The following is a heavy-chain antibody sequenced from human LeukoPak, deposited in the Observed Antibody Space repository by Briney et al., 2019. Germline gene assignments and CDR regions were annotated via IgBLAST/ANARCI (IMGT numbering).Heavy chain of an antibody. CDR3: ARAAYGSGSYYQPYYYYYMDV. V-gene: IGHV3-7*01. D-gene: IGHD3-10*01. Sequence: GGSLRLSCAASGFTFSTYEMNWVRQAPGKGLEWVANIKQDGSEKYYVDSVKGRFTISRDNAKNSLYLQMNSLRAEDTAVYYCARAAYGSGSYYQPYYYYYMDVWGKGTTVTVSS. CDR1: GFTFSTYE. CDR2: IKQDGSEK. J-gene: IGHJ6*03.